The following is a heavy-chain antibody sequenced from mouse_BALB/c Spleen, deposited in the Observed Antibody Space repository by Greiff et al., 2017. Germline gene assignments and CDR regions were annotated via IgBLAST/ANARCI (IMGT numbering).Heavy chain of an antibody. CDR2: IDPANGNT. CDR3: VSYGNYGAMDY. D-gene: IGHD2-1*01. CDR1: GFNIKDTY. V-gene: IGHV14-3*02. J-gene: IGHJ4*01. Sequence: VQLKQSGAELVKPGASVKLSCTASGFNIKDTYMHWVKQRPEQGLEWIGRIDPANGNTKYDPKFQGKATITADTSSNTAYLQLSSLTSEDTAVYYCVSYGNYGAMDYWGQGTSVTVSS.